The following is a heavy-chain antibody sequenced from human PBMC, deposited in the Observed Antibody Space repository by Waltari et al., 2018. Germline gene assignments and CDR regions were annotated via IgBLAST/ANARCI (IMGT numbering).Heavy chain of an antibody. CDR1: GCTVSTYW. V-gene: IGHV3-7*01. D-gene: IGHD7-27*01. CDR3: ARYDLGPYYYYGMDV. J-gene: IGHJ6*02. CDR2: INQDGSDK. Sequence: EVQLVESGGGLVQHGGSLRPSCAASGCTVSTYWTSWVRQAPGKGLEWLANINQDGSDKYYVDSVKGRFTISRDNAKNSLYLQMNSLRPEDTAVYYCARYDLGPYYYYGMDVWGQGTTVTASS.